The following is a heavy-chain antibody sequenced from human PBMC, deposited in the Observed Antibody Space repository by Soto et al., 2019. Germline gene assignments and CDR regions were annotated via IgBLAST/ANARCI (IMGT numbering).Heavy chain of an antibody. Sequence: GGSLRLSCAAYGFTFSSYSMNWVRQAPGKGLEWVSSISSSSSYIYYADSVKGRFTISRDNAKNSLYLQMNSLRAEDTAVYYCARDDYCSSTSCHPPSFDFWGQGTLVTVSS. CDR1: GFTFSSYS. D-gene: IGHD2-2*01. J-gene: IGHJ4*02. CDR2: ISSSSSYI. CDR3: ARDDYCSSTSCHPPSFDF. V-gene: IGHV3-21*01.